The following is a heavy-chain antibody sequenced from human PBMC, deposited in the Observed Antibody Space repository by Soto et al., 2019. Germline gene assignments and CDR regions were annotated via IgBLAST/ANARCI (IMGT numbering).Heavy chain of an antibody. CDR2: ISYDGSNK. J-gene: IGHJ4*02. V-gene: IGHV3-30*18. Sequence: QVQLVESGGGVVQPGRSLRLSCAASGFTFSSYGMHWVRQAPGKGLEWVAVISYDGSNKYYADSVKGRFTISRDNSKNTLYLQMNSLRAEDTAVYYCAKDPGRYSYGSDYWGQGTLVTVSS. CDR3: AKDPGRYSYGSDY. D-gene: IGHD5-18*01. CDR1: GFTFSSYG.